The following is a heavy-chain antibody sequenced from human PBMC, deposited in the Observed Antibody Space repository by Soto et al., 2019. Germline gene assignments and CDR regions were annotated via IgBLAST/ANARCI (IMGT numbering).Heavy chain of an antibody. Sequence: SETLSLTCTVSGGSISSYYWSWIRQPPGKGLEWIGYIYYSGSTNYNPSLKSRVTISVDTSKNQFSLKLSSVTAADTAVYYCAGGGITIFGVVIPYYYYGMDVWGQGTTVTV. CDR1: GGSISSYY. CDR2: IYYSGST. D-gene: IGHD3-3*01. J-gene: IGHJ6*02. CDR3: AGGGITIFGVVIPYYYYGMDV. V-gene: IGHV4-59*01.